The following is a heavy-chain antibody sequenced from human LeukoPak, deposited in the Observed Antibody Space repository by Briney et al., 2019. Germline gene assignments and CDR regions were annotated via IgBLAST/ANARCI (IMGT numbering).Heavy chain of an antibody. V-gene: IGHV1-69*05. CDR2: INTIFGTA. Sequence: VASVKVSCKASGGTFSSYAISWVRQAPGQGLEWTGGINTIFGTANYAQKFQGRVTITTDESTSTAYMELSSLRSEDTAVYYCARGGSSFDYWGQGTLVTVSS. CDR3: ARGGSSFDY. J-gene: IGHJ4*02. D-gene: IGHD6-6*01. CDR1: GGTFSSYA.